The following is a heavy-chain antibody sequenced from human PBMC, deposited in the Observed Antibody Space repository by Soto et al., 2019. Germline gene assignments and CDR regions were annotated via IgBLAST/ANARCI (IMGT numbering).Heavy chain of an antibody. J-gene: IGHJ5*02. Sequence: ASVKVSCKASGGTFSSYAISWVRQAPGQGLEWMGGIIPIFGTANYAQKFQGRVTITADESTSTAYMELSSLRSEDTAVYYCANSYSSGWYLSSWFDPWGQGTLVTVSS. CDR1: GGTFSSYA. CDR3: ANSYSSGWYLSSWFDP. CDR2: IIPIFGTA. V-gene: IGHV1-69*13. D-gene: IGHD6-19*01.